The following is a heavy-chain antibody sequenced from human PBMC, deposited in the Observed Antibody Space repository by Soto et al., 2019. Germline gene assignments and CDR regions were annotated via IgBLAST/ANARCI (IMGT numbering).Heavy chain of an antibody. J-gene: IGHJ6*02. CDR3: ASSPKPMVRYYYYYGMDV. V-gene: IGHV4-39*01. CDR2: IYYSGST. CDR1: GGAISSSSYY. D-gene: IGHD3-10*01. Sequence: TETLSLTCTVSGGAISSSSYYWGWIRQPPGKGLEWIGSIYYSGSTYYNPSLKSRVTISVDTSKNQFSLQLSSVTAAETAVSYSASSPKPMVRYYYYYGMDVWGQVTTV.